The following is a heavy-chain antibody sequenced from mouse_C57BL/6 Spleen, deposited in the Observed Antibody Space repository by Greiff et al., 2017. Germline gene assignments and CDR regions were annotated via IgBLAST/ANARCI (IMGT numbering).Heavy chain of an antibody. CDR3: ARDGGYYRAWFAY. CDR2: ISYSGST. D-gene: IGHD2-3*01. Sequence: VQLQQSGPGMVKPSQSLSLTCTVTGYSITSGYDWHWIRHFPGNKLEWMGYISYSGSTNYNPSLKSRISLTHDTSKTHFFLKLNSVTTEDTAPYYCARDGGYYRAWFAYWGQGTLVTVAA. V-gene: IGHV3-1*01. J-gene: IGHJ3*01. CDR1: GYSITSGYD.